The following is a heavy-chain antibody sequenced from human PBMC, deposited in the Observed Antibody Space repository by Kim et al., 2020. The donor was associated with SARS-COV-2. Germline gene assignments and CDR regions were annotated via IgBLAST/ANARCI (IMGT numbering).Heavy chain of an antibody. J-gene: IGHJ6*02. Sequence: KGRFTNSRDNAKNSLYLQMNSLRAEDTALYYCAKDIAAAGTFYYYGMDVWGQGTTVTVSS. V-gene: IGHV3-9*01. D-gene: IGHD6-13*01. CDR3: AKDIAAAGTFYYYGMDV.